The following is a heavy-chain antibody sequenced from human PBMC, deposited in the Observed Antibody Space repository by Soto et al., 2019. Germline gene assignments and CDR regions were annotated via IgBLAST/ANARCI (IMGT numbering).Heavy chain of an antibody. CDR3: ARSITIGASYYFDY. Sequence: QVQLQESGPGLVKPSETLSLTCTVSGGSISSYYWSWIRQPPGKGLEWIGYIYYSGSTNYNPSLRSRVTISVDTSKNQFSLKQRSVTAADTAVYYGARSITIGASYYFDYWRQATLVTVSS. V-gene: IGHV4-59*08. CDR2: IYYSGST. CDR1: GGSISSYY. D-gene: IGHD3-3*01. J-gene: IGHJ4*02.